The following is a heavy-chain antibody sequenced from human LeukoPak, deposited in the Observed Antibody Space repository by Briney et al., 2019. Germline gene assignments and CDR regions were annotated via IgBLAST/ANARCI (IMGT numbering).Heavy chain of an antibody. CDR1: GFIFSDEY. D-gene: IGHD6-19*01. J-gene: IGHJ4*02. CDR2: ISGCGSHT. Sequence: GGSLRLSCAASGFIFSDEYMSWIRQAPGGGLEWLSYISGCGSHTNHADSVKGRSTTSRDNAKNSLYRQRNSLRAEDTAVNYCGRIRGAGPGAHFDGWGQGTLVTVS. CDR3: GRIRGAGPGAHFDG. V-gene: IGHV3-11*03.